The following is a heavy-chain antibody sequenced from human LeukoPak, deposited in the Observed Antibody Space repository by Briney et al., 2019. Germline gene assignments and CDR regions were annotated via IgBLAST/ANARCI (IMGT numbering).Heavy chain of an antibody. V-gene: IGHV4-31*03. J-gene: IGHJ4*02. CDR3: ARGPDFWTEQIDY. D-gene: IGHD3-3*01. CDR1: GGSISSGGYY. CDR2: IYYSGST. Sequence: PSETLSLTCTVSGGSISSGGYYWSWIRQHPGKGLEWIGYIYYSGSTYYNPSLKSRVTISVDTSKNQFSLKLSSATAADTAVYYCARGPDFWTEQIDYWGQGTLVTVSS.